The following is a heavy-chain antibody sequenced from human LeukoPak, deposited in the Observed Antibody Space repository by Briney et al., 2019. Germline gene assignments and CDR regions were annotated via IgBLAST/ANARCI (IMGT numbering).Heavy chain of an antibody. CDR2: INPNSGGT. CDR1: GYTFTGYY. D-gene: IGHD3-22*01. Sequence: ASVKVSCKASGYTFTGYYMHWVRQAPGQGLEWMGWINPNSGGTNYAQKFQGRVTMTRDTSISTAYMELSRLRSDDTAVYYCARWAVDSSGYYYGWGQGTLVTVSS. V-gene: IGHV1-2*02. CDR3: ARWAVDSSGYYYG. J-gene: IGHJ4*02.